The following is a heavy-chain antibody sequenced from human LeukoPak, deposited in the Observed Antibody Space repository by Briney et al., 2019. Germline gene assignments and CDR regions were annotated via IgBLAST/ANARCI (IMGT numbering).Heavy chain of an antibody. CDR1: GGTFSSYA. V-gene: IGHV1-69*06. J-gene: IGHJ4*02. D-gene: IGHD2-2*01. Sequence: SVKVSCKASGGTFSSYAISWVRQAPGQGLEWMGGIIPIFGTANYAQKFQGRVTITADKSTSTAYMELRSLRSDDTAVYYCARGYCSSTSCSPGGYWGQGTLVTVSS. CDR3: ARGYCSSTSCSPGGY. CDR2: IIPIFGTA.